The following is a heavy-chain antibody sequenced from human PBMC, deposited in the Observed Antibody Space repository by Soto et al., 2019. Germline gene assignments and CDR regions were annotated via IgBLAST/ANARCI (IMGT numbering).Heavy chain of an antibody. CDR3: ARGNWNYVHWFDP. CDR2: MLYSGST. D-gene: IGHD1-7*01. J-gene: IGHJ5*02. V-gene: IGHV4-39*07. Sequence: SETLSLTCTASGGSISSTAYYWGWIRQPPGKGLEWIGSMLYSGSTYYNPSLKSRVTISIDRSKNQFSLTLSSVTAADTAVYYCARGNWNYVHWFDPWGQGTLVTVSS. CDR1: GGSISSTAYY.